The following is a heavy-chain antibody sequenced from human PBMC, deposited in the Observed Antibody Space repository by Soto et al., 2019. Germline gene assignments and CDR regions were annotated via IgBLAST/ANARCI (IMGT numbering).Heavy chain of an antibody. CDR1: GFTFSSYG. CDR3: AKDGSPYKSSAGDSYFDY. D-gene: IGHD4-17*01. J-gene: IGHJ4*01. CDR2: ISYDGSNK. Sequence: QVQLVESGGGVVQPGRSLRLSCAASGFTFSSYGMHWVRQAPGKGLEWVAVISYDGSNKYYADSVKGRFTISRDNSKNTLYLQMNSLRAEDTAVYYCAKDGSPYKSSAGDSYFDYCGQGTLVTVSS. V-gene: IGHV3-30*18.